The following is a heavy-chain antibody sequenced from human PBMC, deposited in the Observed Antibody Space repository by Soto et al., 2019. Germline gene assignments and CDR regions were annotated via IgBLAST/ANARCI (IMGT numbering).Heavy chain of an antibody. CDR1: GGSISSSSYY. J-gene: IGHJ3*02. D-gene: IGHD1-1*01. CDR2: LCYIGST. Sequence: QLQLQESGPGLVKPSETLSLTCTVSGGSISSSSYYWGWIRQPPGKGLEWIGSLCYIGSTYYNPSLKSRVPISVDTSKNQFSLKLSSVTDADTAVYYCARHWYNWNVPAFDIWGQGTMVTVSS. CDR3: ARHWYNWNVPAFDI. V-gene: IGHV4-39*01.